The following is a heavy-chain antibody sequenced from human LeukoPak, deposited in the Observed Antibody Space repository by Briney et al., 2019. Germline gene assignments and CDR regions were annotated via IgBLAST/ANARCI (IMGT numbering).Heavy chain of an antibody. CDR1: GFAFDNYA. V-gene: IGHV3-9*01. J-gene: IGHJ4*02. CDR2: ISWSSGTV. D-gene: IGHD2/OR15-2a*01. CDR3: ARANSSSATRNFFDY. Sequence: GTSPRLSCAASGFAFDNYAMHRVRQGPGRGLEWVSDISWSSGTVDYADSVKGRFIISRDNAKNSLYLEMKDLRTEDTAFYYCARANSSSATRNFFDYWGQGTLVTVSS.